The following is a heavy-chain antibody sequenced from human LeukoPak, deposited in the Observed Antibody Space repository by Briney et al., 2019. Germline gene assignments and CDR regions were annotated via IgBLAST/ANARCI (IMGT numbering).Heavy chain of an antibody. V-gene: IGHV4-59*02. D-gene: IGHD7-27*01. CDR2: IYHTGST. CDR1: GGSVSDYY. J-gene: IGHJ4*02. Sequence: PSETLSLTCTISGGSVSDYYWSWIRQSPGQGLEWIGYIYHTGSTSYSPSLKSRVTISADTSPNQFSLKLSSVNAADTAVYYCASRKLGNDYWGQGTRVTVSS. CDR3: ASRKLGNDY.